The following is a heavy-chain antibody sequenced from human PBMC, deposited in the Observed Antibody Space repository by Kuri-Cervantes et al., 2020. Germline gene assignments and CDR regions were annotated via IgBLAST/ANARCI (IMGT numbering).Heavy chain of an antibody. CDR2: ISQSSSTI. V-gene: IGHV3-48*04. J-gene: IGHJ4*02. CDR3: AKDSTRDGYNYAFYVY. D-gene: IGHD5-24*01. Sequence: GGSLRLSCAASGFTFDTYGMNWVRQAPGKGLEWVSYISQSSSTIYYPDSVRGRFTISRDNSKNSLYLQMNSLRAEDTALYYCAKDSTRDGYNYAFYVYWGQGTLVTVSS. CDR1: GFTFDTYG.